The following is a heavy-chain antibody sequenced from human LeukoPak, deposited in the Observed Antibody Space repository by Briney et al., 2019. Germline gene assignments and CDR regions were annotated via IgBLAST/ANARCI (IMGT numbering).Heavy chain of an antibody. CDR3: ARAWLSQGDAFDI. Sequence: SETLSLTCAVYGGSFSGYYWSWIRQPPGKGLEWIGEINHSGSTNYNPSLKSRVTISVDTSKNQFSLKLSSVTAADTAVYYCARAWLSQGDAFDIWGQGTMVTVSS. CDR1: GGSFSGYY. J-gene: IGHJ3*02. D-gene: IGHD3-22*01. CDR2: INHSGST. V-gene: IGHV4-34*01.